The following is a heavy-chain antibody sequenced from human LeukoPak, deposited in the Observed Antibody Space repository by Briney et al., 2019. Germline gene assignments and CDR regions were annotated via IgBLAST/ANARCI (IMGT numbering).Heavy chain of an antibody. Sequence: GGSLRLSCAASRFTFSKYGMYWVRQAPGKGLEWVANIKQDGSEKYYVDSVKGRFTISRDNAKNSLYLQMNSLRAEDTAVYYCARRRYSGSSQHFDYWGQGTLVTVSS. CDR2: IKQDGSEK. CDR1: RFTFSKYG. CDR3: ARRRYSGSSQHFDY. J-gene: IGHJ4*02. D-gene: IGHD1-26*01. V-gene: IGHV3-7*01.